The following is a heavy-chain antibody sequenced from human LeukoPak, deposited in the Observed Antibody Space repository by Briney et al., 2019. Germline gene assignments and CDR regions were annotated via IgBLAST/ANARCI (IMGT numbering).Heavy chain of an antibody. J-gene: IGHJ4*02. CDR1: GYTFTSYG. D-gene: IGHD4-23*01. V-gene: IGHV1-18*01. CDR2: ISAYNGNT. CDR3: AKDMGFSGDYGGNPFFDY. Sequence: ASVKVSCKASGYTFTSYGISWVRQAPGQGLEWMGWISAYNGNTNYAQKLQGRVTMTTDTSTSTAYMELRSLRSDDTAVYYCAKDMGFSGDYGGNPFFDYWGQGTLVTVSS.